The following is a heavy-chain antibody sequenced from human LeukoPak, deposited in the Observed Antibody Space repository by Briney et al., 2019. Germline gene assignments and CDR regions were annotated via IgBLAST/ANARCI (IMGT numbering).Heavy chain of an antibody. Sequence: GGSLRLSCAASGFTFSSYGMHWVRQAPGKGLEWVAVISYDGSNKYYADSVKGRFTISRDNSKNTLYLQVNSLRAEDTAVYYCAKAPVGYDSSGYRFDYYGMDVWGQGTTVTVSS. CDR1: GFTFSSYG. D-gene: IGHD3-22*01. CDR2: ISYDGSNK. V-gene: IGHV3-30*18. CDR3: AKAPVGYDSSGYRFDYYGMDV. J-gene: IGHJ6*02.